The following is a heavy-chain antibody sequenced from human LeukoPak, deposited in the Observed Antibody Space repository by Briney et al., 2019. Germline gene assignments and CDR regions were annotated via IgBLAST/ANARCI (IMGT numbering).Heavy chain of an antibody. D-gene: IGHD3-3*01. CDR1: GFTFSSYS. J-gene: IGHJ4*02. CDR2: ISSSSSYI. Sequence: GGSLRLSCAASGFTFSSYSMNWVRQAPGKGLEWVSSISSSSSYIYYADSVKGRFTISRDNAKNSLYLQMNSLRAEDTAVYYCARDRFLEWFHTIDYWGQGTLVTVSS. CDR3: ARDRFLEWFHTIDY. V-gene: IGHV3-21*01.